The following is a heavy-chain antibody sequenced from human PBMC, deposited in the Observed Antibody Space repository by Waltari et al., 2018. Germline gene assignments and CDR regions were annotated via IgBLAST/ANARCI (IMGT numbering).Heavy chain of an antibody. CDR2: IYYSGST. D-gene: IGHD5-12*01. CDR3: ARDAWLLNEYYYGMDV. J-gene: IGHJ6*02. CDR1: GGSISSSSYY. V-gene: IGHV4-39*07. Sequence: QLQLQESGPGLVKPSETLSLPCTVSGGSISSSSYYWGWIRQPPGKGLEWIGSIYYSGSTYYNPSLKSRVTISVDTSKNQFSLKLSSVTAADTAVYYCARDAWLLNEYYYGMDVWGQGTTVTVSS.